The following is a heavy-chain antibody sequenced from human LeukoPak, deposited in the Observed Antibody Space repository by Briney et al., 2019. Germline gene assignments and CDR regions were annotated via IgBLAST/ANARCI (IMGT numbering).Heavy chain of an antibody. CDR2: ISYDGSNK. CDR1: GFTFSSYA. D-gene: IGHD3-22*01. V-gene: IGHV3-30-3*01. J-gene: IGHJ4*02. Sequence: GGSLRLPCAASGFTFSSYAMHWVRQAPGKGLEWVAVISYDGSNKYYADSVKGRFTISRDNSKDTLYLQMNSLRAEDTAVYYCANAYYEGDYWGQGTLVTVSS. CDR3: ANAYYEGDY.